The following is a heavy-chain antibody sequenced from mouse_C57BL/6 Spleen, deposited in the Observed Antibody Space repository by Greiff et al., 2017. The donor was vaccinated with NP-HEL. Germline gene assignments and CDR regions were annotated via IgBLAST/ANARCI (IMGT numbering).Heavy chain of an antibody. J-gene: IGHJ3*01. V-gene: IGHV1-61*01. CDR1: GYTFTSYW. CDR3: ARSLLWDPY. Sequence: QVQLQQPGAELVRPGSSVKLSCKASGYTFTSYWMDWVKQRPGQGLEWIGNIYPSDSETHYNQKFKDKATLTVATSSSPPSMQLSGLTSEDSAVDYCARSLLWDPYWGQGTLVTVSA. D-gene: IGHD4-1*01. CDR2: IYPSDSET.